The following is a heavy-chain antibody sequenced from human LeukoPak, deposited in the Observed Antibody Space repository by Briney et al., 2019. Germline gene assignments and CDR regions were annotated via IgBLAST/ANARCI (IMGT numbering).Heavy chain of an antibody. Sequence: GGSLRLSCAASGFTFSSYAMTWVRQGPGKGLEWVSSITGSGGSTYYADSVKGRFTISRDDSKNTLFLQMNSLTVEDTAVYYCAKAVPGIALDYWGQGTLVTVSS. V-gene: IGHV3-23*01. CDR3: AKAVPGIALDY. CDR1: GFTFSSYA. CDR2: ITGSGGST. J-gene: IGHJ4*02. D-gene: IGHD6-13*01.